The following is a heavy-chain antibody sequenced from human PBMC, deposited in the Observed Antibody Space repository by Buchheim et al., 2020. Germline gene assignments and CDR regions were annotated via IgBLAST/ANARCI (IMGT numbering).Heavy chain of an antibody. Sequence: QVQLVESGGGVVQPGRSLRLSCAASGFTFSSYAMHWVRQAPGKGLEWVAVISYDGSNKYYADSVKGRFTISRDNSKNTLYLQMNSLRAEDTAVYYCAREAITMIDFDYWGQGTL. CDR3: AREAITMIDFDY. D-gene: IGHD3-22*01. J-gene: IGHJ4*02. CDR2: ISYDGSNK. CDR1: GFTFSSYA. V-gene: IGHV3-30-3*01.